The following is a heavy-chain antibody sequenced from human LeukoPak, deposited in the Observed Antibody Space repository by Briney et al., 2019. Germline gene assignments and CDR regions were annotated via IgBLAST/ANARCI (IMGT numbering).Heavy chain of an antibody. CDR3: VRDDRRYGDYVYFDY. V-gene: IGHV3-66*01. CDR2: IYGGGGI. D-gene: IGHD4-17*01. CDR1: GFTFSSYT. J-gene: IGHJ4*02. Sequence: PGGSLRLSCAASGFTFSSYTMNWVRQGPGKGLEWVSVIYGGGGIYYPDSVKGRFTISRDNSKNTLYLQMNSLRAEDTAVYYCVRDDRRYGDYVYFDYWGQGTLVTVFS.